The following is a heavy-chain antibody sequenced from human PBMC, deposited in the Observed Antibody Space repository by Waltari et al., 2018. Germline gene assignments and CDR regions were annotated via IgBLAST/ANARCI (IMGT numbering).Heavy chain of an antibody. CDR3: ARGWLQVAPPYYYYMDV. Sequence: QVQLLQWGAGLLKPSETLSLTCAVYGGSFSGYYWSWLRQLPGKGLEWLGEINHNASPDYTPSLKRRATISIEPSKNQFSLKLDSVTAADTGVYYCARGWLQVAPPYYYYMDVWDRGTAVTVSS. D-gene: IGHD6-19*01. V-gene: IGHV4-34*01. CDR1: GGSFSGYY. CDR2: INHNASP. J-gene: IGHJ6*03.